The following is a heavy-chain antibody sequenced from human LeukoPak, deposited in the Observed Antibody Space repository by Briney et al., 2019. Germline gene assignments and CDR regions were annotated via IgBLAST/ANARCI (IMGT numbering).Heavy chain of an antibody. CDR3: ARDGGGYRFYNLFDP. CDR2: IYTSGST. Sequence: SETLSLTCTVSGGSISSYYWSWIRQPARKGLEWIGRIYTSGSTNYNPSLKSRVTMSVDTSTNQFSLKLSSVTAADTAVYYCARDGGGYRFYNLFDPWGQGTLVTVSS. D-gene: IGHD5-12*01. V-gene: IGHV4-4*07. CDR1: GGSISSYY. J-gene: IGHJ5*02.